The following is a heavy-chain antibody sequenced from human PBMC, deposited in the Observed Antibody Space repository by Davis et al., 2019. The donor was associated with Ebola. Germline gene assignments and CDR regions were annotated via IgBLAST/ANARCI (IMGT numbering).Heavy chain of an antibody. Sequence: GGSLRLSCVATGLTFSTYAMTWVRQAPGKGLEWVSGINDSGSSTYYADSVKGRFSISRDNSKNTVYLQMNSLRADDTAVYYCAKDPRPIPPLYGMDVWGQGTTVSVSS. CDR2: INDSGSST. CDR3: AKDPRPIPPLYGMDV. CDR1: GLTFSTYA. J-gene: IGHJ6*02. V-gene: IGHV3-23*01.